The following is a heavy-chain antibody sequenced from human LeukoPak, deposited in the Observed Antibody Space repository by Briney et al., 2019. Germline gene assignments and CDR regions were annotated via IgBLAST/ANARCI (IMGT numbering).Heavy chain of an antibody. Sequence: ASVKVSCKASGYTFTSYGISWVRQAPGQGLEWMGWFSAYNGNTNYAQKLQGRVTMTTDTSTSTAYMELRSLRSDDTAVYYCARDRRIAAAGTGYYWGQGTLVTVSS. CDR2: FSAYNGNT. CDR1: GYTFTSYG. D-gene: IGHD6-13*01. CDR3: ARDRRIAAAGTGYY. J-gene: IGHJ4*02. V-gene: IGHV1-18*01.